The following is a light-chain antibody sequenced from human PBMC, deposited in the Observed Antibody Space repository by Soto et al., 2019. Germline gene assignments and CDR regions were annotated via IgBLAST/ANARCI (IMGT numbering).Light chain of an antibody. V-gene: IGKV1-39*01. Sequence: DIQMTQSPSSLSASVGDRVTITCRASESIDTYLNWHQQKPGQAPNLLIYITSNLQTGVPARFSCSGSGTDCTLTISSLQPEDLATYFCQLSFSLPYTVGQGTKLEIK. CDR2: ITS. CDR1: ESIDTY. J-gene: IGKJ2*01. CDR3: QLSFSLPYT.